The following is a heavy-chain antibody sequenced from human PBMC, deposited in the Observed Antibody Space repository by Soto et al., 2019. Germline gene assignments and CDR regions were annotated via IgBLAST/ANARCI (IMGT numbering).Heavy chain of an antibody. CDR2: INQDGSEK. V-gene: IGHV3-7*03. Sequence: EVQLVDSGGGLVQPGGSLRLSCAASGFTFSSYWMSWVRQAPGKGLEWVATINQDGSEKYSVDSAKGRFIISRDNAKKSLYLQMNSLRVEDTALYYCARSSPLSRSYFDFWGQGTLVTVSS. J-gene: IGHJ4*02. CDR3: ARSSPLSRSYFDF. CDR1: GFTFSSYW.